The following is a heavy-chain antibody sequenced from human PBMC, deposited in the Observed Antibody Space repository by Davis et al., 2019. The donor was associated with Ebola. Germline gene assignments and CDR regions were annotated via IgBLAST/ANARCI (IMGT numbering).Heavy chain of an antibody. Sequence: AASVKVSCKASGYTFTTYGISWVRQAPGQGPEWMGWISAYNGNTNYAQKLQGRVTMTTDTSTSTAYMELRSLRSDDTAVYYCARAAGRRWFDPWGQGTLVTVSS. CDR3: ARAAGRRWFDP. CDR1: GYTFTTYG. CDR2: ISAYNGNT. J-gene: IGHJ5*02. V-gene: IGHV1-18*01. D-gene: IGHD6-13*01.